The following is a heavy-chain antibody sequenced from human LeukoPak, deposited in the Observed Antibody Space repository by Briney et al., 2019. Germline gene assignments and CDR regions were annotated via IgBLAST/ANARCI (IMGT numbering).Heavy chain of an antibody. D-gene: IGHD2-21*01. CDR3: VRGQYSAFDI. CDR2: TYRGSS. V-gene: IGHV6-1*01. CDR1: GDSVSGNIVA. Sequence: KHSQTLSLTCAVSGDSVSGNIVAWNWIRQSPSRGLEWMGRTYRGSSYYAPSMKSRISISPDTSKTQFSLHLNSVTPEDTAVYFCVRGQYSAFDIWGQGTLVTVSS. J-gene: IGHJ3*02.